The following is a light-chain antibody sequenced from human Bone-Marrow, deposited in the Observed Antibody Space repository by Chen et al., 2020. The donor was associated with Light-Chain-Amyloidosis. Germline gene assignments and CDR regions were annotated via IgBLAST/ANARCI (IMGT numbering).Light chain of an antibody. CDR2: EVT. CDR3: SSYTSTHTLV. J-gene: IGLJ1*01. V-gene: IGLV2-14*01. Sequence: QSALTQPASVSGSPGQSITISCTGTSSDVGGDNHVSWYQQHPDKAPKLMIYEVTNRPSWVPDRFSGSKSDNTASLTISGLQTEDEADYFCSSYTSTHTLVFGSGTRVTVL. CDR1: SSDVGGDNH.